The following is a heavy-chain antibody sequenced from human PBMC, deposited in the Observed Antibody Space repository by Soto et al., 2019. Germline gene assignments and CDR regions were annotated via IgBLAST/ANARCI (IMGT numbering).Heavy chain of an antibody. CDR3: ARDRGRASAGEYYYYGMDV. Sequence: QVQLVQSGAEVKKPGASVKVSCTSSGYIFTSYYIHWVRQAPGQGLDWMGVIDPSGGSTGYAQNFQGRVTLTRDASTSTVYMELSSLRPDDTALYYCARDRGRASAGEYYYYGMDVWGQGSTVTVPS. CDR1: GYIFTSYY. V-gene: IGHV1-46*01. CDR2: IDPSGGST. J-gene: IGHJ6*02. D-gene: IGHD6-13*01.